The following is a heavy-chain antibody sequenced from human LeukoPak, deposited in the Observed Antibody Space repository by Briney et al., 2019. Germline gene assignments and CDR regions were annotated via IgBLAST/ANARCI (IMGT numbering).Heavy chain of an antibody. D-gene: IGHD2/OR15-2a*01. CDR1: GGSINSSTYY. V-gene: IGHV4-39*01. CDR3: ARHSRANRVFDY. Sequence: PSETLSLTCTVSGGSINSSTYYGGWIRQPPGKGLEWIGSIYYSGSTYYNPSLKSRVTIFVDTSKHQFSLKLSSVTAADTAVYYCARHSRANRVFDYWGQGTLVTVSS. CDR2: IYYSGST. J-gene: IGHJ4*02.